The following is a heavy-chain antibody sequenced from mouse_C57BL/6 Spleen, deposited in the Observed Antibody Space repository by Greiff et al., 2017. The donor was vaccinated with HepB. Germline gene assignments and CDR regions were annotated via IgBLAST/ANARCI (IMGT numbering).Heavy chain of an antibody. V-gene: IGHV1-82*01. CDR1: GYAFSSSW. CDR2: IYPGDGDT. J-gene: IGHJ1*03. D-gene: IGHD1-1*01. Sequence: QVQLQQSGPELVKPGASVKISCKASGYAFSSSWMNWVKQRPGKGLEWIGRIYPGDGDTNYNGKFKGKATLTADKSSSTAYMQLSSLTSEDSAVYFCARRGYYGSSYEWYFDVWGTGTTVTVSS. CDR3: ARRGYYGSSYEWYFDV.